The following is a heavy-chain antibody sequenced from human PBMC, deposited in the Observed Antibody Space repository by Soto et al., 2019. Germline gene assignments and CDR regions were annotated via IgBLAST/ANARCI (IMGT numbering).Heavy chain of an antibody. V-gene: IGHV3-33*01. CDR2: IWYDGSNK. D-gene: IGHD1-26*01. Sequence: LRLSCAASGFTFSSYGMHWVRQAPGKGLEWVAVIWYDGSNKHYADPVKGRFTISRDNSKNTLSLQMNSLRAEDTAIYYCARDIDSYSNSSGFDNWGQGTLVTVSS. CDR1: GFTFSSYG. J-gene: IGHJ4*02. CDR3: ARDIDSYSNSSGFDN.